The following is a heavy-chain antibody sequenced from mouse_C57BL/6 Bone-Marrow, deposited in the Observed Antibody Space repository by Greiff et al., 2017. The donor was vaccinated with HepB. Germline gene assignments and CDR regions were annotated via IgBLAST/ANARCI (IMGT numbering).Heavy chain of an antibody. V-gene: IGHV5-2*01. J-gene: IGHJ4*01. Sequence: EVKVVESGGGLVQPGESLKLSCESNEYEFPSHAMSWVRKTPEKRLELVAAINSDGGSTYYPDTMERRFIISRDNTKKTLYLQMSSLRSEDTALYYCARQRDGYYVMDYWGQGTSVTVSS. CDR3: ARQRDGYYVMDY. CDR2: INSDGGST. CDR1: EYEFPSHA. D-gene: IGHD2-3*01.